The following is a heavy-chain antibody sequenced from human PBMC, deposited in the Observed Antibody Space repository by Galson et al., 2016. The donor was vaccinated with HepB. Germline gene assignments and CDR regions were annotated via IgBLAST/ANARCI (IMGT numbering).Heavy chain of an antibody. CDR1: GGSVGSGGVY. CDR2: FFSGGST. J-gene: IGHJ4*02. CDR3: GTSTGTTEY. V-gene: IGHV4-39*02. Sequence: ETLSPTCTPSGGSVGSGGVYWGWIRQPPGKGLDYVGTFFSGGSTSYNPSLESRVSISVDTSKNHFSLKLTSVTAADSGVYYCGTSTGTTEYWGQGTLVTVSS. D-gene: IGHD1-1*01.